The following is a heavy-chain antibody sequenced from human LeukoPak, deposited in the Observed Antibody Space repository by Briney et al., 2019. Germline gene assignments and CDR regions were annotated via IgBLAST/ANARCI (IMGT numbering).Heavy chain of an antibody. D-gene: IGHD3-22*01. CDR3: ANHYDSSGYYFDY. V-gene: IGHV3-30*18. CDR1: GFTFSSYG. CDR2: ISYDGSNK. J-gene: IGHJ4*02. Sequence: PGGSLRLSCAASGFTFSSYGMRWVRQAPGKGLEWVAVISYDGSNKYYADSVKGRFTISRDNSKNTLYLQMNSLRAEDTAVYYCANHYDSSGYYFDYWGQGTLVTVSS.